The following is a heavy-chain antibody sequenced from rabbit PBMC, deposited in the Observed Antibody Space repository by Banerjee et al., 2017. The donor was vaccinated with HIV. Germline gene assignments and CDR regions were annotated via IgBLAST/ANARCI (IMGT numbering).Heavy chain of an antibody. D-gene: IGHD4-2*01. CDR1: GIDFSNNYV. CDR2: INAGSSGST. V-gene: IGHV1S40*01. Sequence: QSLEESGGDLVKPGASLTLTCTASGIDFSNNYVMCWVRQAPGKGLEWIACINAGSSGSTYYASWAKGRFTISKTSSTTVTLQMTSLTAADTATYFCARGYAGNWYFNLWGQGTLVTVS. CDR3: ARGYAGNWYFNL. J-gene: IGHJ4*01.